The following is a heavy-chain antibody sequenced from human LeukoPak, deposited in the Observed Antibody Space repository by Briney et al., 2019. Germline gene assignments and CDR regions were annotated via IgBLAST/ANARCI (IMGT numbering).Heavy chain of an antibody. CDR2: MNPNSGNT. CDR1: GYTFTSYD. D-gene: IGHD2-2*01. J-gene: IGHJ1*01. CDR3: ARGTPPGRCSSTSCRSYSFQH. Sequence: ASVKVSCKASGYTFTSYDINWVRQATGQGLEWMGWMNPNSGNTGYAQKFQGGVTITRNTSISTAYMELSSLRSEDTAVYYCARGTPPGRCSSTSCRSYSFQHWGQGTLATVSS. V-gene: IGHV1-8*03.